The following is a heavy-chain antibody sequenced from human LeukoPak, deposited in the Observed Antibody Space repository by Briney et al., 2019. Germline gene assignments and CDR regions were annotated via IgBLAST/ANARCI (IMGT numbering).Heavy chain of an antibody. D-gene: IGHD5-18*01. CDR1: GYTFTSYD. Sequence: ASVKVSCKASGYTFTSYDINWVRQATGQGLEWMGWMSPNSGNTGYAQKFQGRVTMTRNISITTAYMELSSLRSEDTAVYHCARDDVDTAMASAGWGQGTLVTVSS. V-gene: IGHV1-8*01. CDR3: ARDDVDTAMASAG. J-gene: IGHJ4*02. CDR2: MSPNSGNT.